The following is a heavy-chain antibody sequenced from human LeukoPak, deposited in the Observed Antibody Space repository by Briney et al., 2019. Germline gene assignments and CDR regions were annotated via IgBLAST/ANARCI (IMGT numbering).Heavy chain of an antibody. D-gene: IGHD6-19*01. J-gene: IGHJ4*02. Sequence: SETLSLTCTVSGGSISSYYWSWIRQPPGKGLQWIGYIYYSGTTDYNPSLKSRVTISVDTSKNQFSLNLTSVTAADTAVYYCARRRGAVAGRVAFDYWGQGTLVTVSS. V-gene: IGHV4-59*01. CDR1: GGSISSYY. CDR3: ARRRGAVAGRVAFDY. CDR2: IYYSGTT.